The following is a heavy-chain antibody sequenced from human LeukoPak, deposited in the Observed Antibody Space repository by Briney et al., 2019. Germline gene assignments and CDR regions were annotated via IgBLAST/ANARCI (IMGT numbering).Heavy chain of an antibody. CDR2: INHSGST. CDR1: GGSFSGYY. D-gene: IGHD5-24*01. Sequence: PSETLSLTCAVYGGSFSGYYWSWIRQPPGKGLEWIGEINHSGSTNYNPSLKSRVTISVDTSKNQFSLKLSSVTAADTAVHYCAGGDGYSRDAFDIWGQGTMVTVSS. J-gene: IGHJ3*02. V-gene: IGHV4-34*01. CDR3: AGGDGYSRDAFDI.